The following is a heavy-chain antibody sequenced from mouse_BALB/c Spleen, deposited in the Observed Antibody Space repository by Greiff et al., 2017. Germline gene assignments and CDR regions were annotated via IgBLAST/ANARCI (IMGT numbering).Heavy chain of an antibody. V-gene: IGHV1S29*02. CDR3: ARGRYDGYYYAMDY. CDR2: IYPYNGGT. J-gene: IGHJ4*01. CDR1: GYTFTDYN. Sequence: EVKLVESGPELVKPGASVKISCKASGYTFTDYNMHWVKQSHGKSLEWIGYIYPYNGGTGYNQKFKSKATLTVDNSSSTAYMELRSLTSEDSAVYYCARGRYDGYYYAMDYWGQGTSVTVSS. D-gene: IGHD2-14*01.